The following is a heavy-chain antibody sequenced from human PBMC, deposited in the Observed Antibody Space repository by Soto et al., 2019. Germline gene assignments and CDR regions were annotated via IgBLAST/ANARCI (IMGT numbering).Heavy chain of an antibody. J-gene: IGHJ6*02. CDR3: AKGLRFLEWLPYDYYYGMDV. CDR1: GFTFSSYA. V-gene: IGHV3-23*01. D-gene: IGHD3-3*01. CDR2: ISGSGGST. Sequence: GSLTLSCAASGFTFSSYAMSWVRQAQVKETAWVSAISGSGGSTYYADSVKGRFTISRDNSKNTLYLQMNSLRAEDTAVYYCAKGLRFLEWLPYDYYYGMDVWGQGTTVTVSS.